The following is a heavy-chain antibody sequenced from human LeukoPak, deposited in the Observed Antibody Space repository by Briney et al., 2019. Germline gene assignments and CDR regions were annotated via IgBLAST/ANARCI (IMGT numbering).Heavy chain of an antibody. Sequence: EAPVKVSCKVSGYTLTELSMHWVRQAPGKGLEWMGGFDPEDGETIYPQKFQGRVTMTEDTSTDTAYMELSRLRSEDTAVYYCATSNDGSGAYYYYGMDVWGKGTTVTVSS. CDR3: ATSNDGSGAYYYYGMDV. D-gene: IGHD3-10*01. J-gene: IGHJ6*04. CDR1: GYTLTELS. CDR2: FDPEDGET. V-gene: IGHV1-24*01.